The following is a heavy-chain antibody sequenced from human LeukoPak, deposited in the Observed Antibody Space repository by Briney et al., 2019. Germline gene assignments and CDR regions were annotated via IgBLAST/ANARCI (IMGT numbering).Heavy chain of an antibody. J-gene: IGHJ5*02. D-gene: IGHD6-13*01. Sequence: PGGSLRLSCAASGFTFSSYWVSWVRQAPVKGLEWVANIKQDGSDKYYVDSVKGRFTISRDNAKNSLYLQMNSLRAEDTAVYYCAREGEQQLGWFDPWGQGTLVTVSS. CDR3: AREGEQQLGWFDP. CDR2: IKQDGSDK. V-gene: IGHV3-7*03. CDR1: GFTFSSYW.